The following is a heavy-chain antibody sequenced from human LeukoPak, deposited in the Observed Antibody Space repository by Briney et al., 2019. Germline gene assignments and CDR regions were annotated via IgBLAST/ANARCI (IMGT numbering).Heavy chain of an antibody. J-gene: IGHJ4*02. V-gene: IGHV3-15*01. CDR2: IKSKTDVGTT. D-gene: IGHD2-21*01. CDR3: TRDHMGHDY. CDR1: GFTFSNAC. Sequence: GGSLRLSRAASGFTFSNACMSWVRQAPGKGLGWVCRIKSKTDVGTTDYAAPVKDRFTISRADSKNTLYLQMNSLKTEYSAVYYCTRDHMGHDYWGQGTLVTVSS.